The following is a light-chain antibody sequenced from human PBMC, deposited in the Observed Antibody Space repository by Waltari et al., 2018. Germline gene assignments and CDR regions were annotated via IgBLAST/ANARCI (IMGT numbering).Light chain of an antibody. CDR1: QSVDSN. CDR2: GAS. CDR3: QQYNNWLTWS. Sequence: EIVMTQSPATLSVSPGERATLSCRASQSVDSNLAWYQQKPGQAPRLLIFGASTRATGIPARFSGSGSGTEFTLTISSLQSEDFAVYYCQQYNNWLTWSFGQGTKVEI. V-gene: IGKV3-15*01. J-gene: IGKJ1*01.